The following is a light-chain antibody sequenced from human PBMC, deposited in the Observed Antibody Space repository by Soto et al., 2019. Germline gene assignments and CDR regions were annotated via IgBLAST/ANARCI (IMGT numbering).Light chain of an antibody. Sequence: DIQMTQSPSTLSASVGDRVTITCRASQSISSWLAWYQQKPGEAPKLLIYKASSLESGVPSRFSGSGSGTEFTLTISSLQPDDFAVYYCQQRRNWHLTLGGGTKVDIK. CDR1: QSISSW. V-gene: IGKV1-5*03. J-gene: IGKJ4*01. CDR2: KAS. CDR3: QQRRNWHLT.